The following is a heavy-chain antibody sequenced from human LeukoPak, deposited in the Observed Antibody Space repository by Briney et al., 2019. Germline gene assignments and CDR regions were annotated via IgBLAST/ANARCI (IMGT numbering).Heavy chain of an antibody. CDR2: ISKNGDST. CDR1: GFTYSSYA. J-gene: IGHJ1*01. CDR3: ARMDYSDQFFQH. Sequence: GGSLRLSCAASGFTYSSYAMHWIRQAPGKGLEYVSAISKNGDSTFHAISVKGRFTISRDNSKNTLYLQMGSLRPEDMAVYYCARMDYSDQFFQHWGQGSLVTVSS. D-gene: IGHD4-17*01. V-gene: IGHV3-64*01.